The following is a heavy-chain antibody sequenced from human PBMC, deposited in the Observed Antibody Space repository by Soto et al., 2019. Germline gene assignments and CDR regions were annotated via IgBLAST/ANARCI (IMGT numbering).Heavy chain of an antibody. Sequence: PSETLSLTCTVSGGSISRYYWSWIRQPPGKGLEWIGYIYYSGSTNYNPSLKSRVSISIDTSKNQFSLNLNSVTAADTAMYYCARDRGSTGYYYFDSWGQGTLVTVSS. D-gene: IGHD3-22*01. J-gene: IGHJ4*02. CDR2: IYYSGST. CDR1: GGSISRYY. CDR3: ARDRGSTGYYYFDS. V-gene: IGHV4-59*01.